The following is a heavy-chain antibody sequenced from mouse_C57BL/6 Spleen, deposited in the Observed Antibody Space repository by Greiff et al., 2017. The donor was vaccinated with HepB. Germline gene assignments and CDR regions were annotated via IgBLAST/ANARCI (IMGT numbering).Heavy chain of an antibody. CDR3: AGYYDYDEAWFAY. J-gene: IGHJ3*01. Sequence: VQLQQSGPGLVKPSQSLSLTCSVTGYSITSGYYWNWIRQFPGNKLEWMGYISYDGSNNYNPSLKNRISITRDTSKNQFFLKLNSVTTEDTATYYCAGYYDYDEAWFAYWGQGTLVTVSA. CDR2: ISYDGSN. CDR1: GYSITSGYY. D-gene: IGHD2-4*01. V-gene: IGHV3-6*01.